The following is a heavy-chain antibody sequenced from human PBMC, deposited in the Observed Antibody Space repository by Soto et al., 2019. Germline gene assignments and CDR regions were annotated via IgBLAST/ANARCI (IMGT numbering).Heavy chain of an antibody. D-gene: IGHD6-13*01. CDR1: GFTFRRYE. Sequence: GGSLRLSCAASGFTFRRYEMNWVRQAPGKGLEWISYISTSGSTIYYADSVKGRFTISRDNAKNSLYLQMNSLRAEDTAVYYCARELAAAGSFDYWGQGT. J-gene: IGHJ4*02. CDR3: ARELAAAGSFDY. CDR2: ISTSGSTI. V-gene: IGHV3-48*03.